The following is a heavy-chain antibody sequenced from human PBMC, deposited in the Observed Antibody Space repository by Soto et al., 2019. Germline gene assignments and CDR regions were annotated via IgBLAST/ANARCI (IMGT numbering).Heavy chain of an antibody. D-gene: IGHD2-8*01. CDR3: ARDRCTTDRCYTHHFDV. CDR2: ISVYTGNT. CDR1: GYTFTSYG. V-gene: IGHV1-18*04. Sequence: QVQLVQSGGEVTKPGASVKVSCKSSGYTFTSYGVSWVRQAPGQGLEWLGWISVYTGNTKQAQKFQDRVTLTTESSTGTASLELRNLRSDDTAVYYCARDRCTTDRCYTHHFDVWGQGTTVTVS. J-gene: IGHJ6*02.